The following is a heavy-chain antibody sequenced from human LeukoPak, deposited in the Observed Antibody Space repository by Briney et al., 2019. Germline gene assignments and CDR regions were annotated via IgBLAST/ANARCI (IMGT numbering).Heavy chain of an antibody. D-gene: IGHD3-22*01. V-gene: IGHV4-4*07. Sequence: SETLSLTCTVSGGSINSYYWSWIRQLAGRGLEWIGRIYTTGSTNYNPSLKSRVTMSVDTSKNQFSLKLSSVTAAGTAVYYCARDPLHFYDSVGSSFDFWGQGTLVTVSS. CDR2: IYTTGST. CDR1: GGSINSYY. CDR3: ARDPLHFYDSVGSSFDF. J-gene: IGHJ4*02.